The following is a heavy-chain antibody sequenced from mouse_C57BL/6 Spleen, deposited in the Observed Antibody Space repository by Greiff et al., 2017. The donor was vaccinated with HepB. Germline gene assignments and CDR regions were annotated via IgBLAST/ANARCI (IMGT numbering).Heavy chain of an antibody. D-gene: IGHD1-1*01. J-gene: IGHJ4*01. CDR2: ISSGSSTI. V-gene: IGHV5-17*01. Sequence: EVMLVESGGGLVKPGGSLKLSCAASGFTFSDYGMHWVRQAPEKGLEWVAYISSGSSTIYYADTVKGRFTISRDNAKNTLFLQMTSLRSEDTAMYYCARVLTTVVAPYAMDYWGQGTSVTVSS. CDR1: GFTFSDYG. CDR3: ARVLTTVVAPYAMDY.